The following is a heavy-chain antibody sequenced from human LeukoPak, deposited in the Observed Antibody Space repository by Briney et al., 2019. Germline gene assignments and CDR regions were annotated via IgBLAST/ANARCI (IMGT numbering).Heavy chain of an antibody. D-gene: IGHD2-2*01. CDR3: ARVSSGVVPAAIVHDAFDI. CDR1: GGSFSGYY. Sequence: SETLSLTCAVYGGSFSGYYWSWIRQPPGEGLEWIGEINHSGSTNYNPSLKSRVTISVDTSKNQFSLKLSSVTAADTAVYYCARVSSGVVPAAIVHDAFDIWGQGTMVTVSS. J-gene: IGHJ3*02. CDR2: INHSGST. V-gene: IGHV4-34*01.